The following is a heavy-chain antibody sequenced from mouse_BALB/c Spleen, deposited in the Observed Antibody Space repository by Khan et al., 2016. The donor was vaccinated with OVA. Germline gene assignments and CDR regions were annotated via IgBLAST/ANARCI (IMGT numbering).Heavy chain of an antibody. D-gene: IGHD2-3*01. V-gene: IGHV14-3*02. CDR2: IAPANGNT. Sequence: VQLQQPGAELVKPGASVKLSCTASGVNIRETYFHWVKQRPEQGLEWIGRIAPANGNTQYDPKFQGKATITSDTSSNTSYLQLNSLTSEDTAVYYCARPSYDPRDFEVWGAGTTVTVSS. CDR1: GVNIRETY. J-gene: IGHJ1*02. CDR3: ARPSYDPRDFEV.